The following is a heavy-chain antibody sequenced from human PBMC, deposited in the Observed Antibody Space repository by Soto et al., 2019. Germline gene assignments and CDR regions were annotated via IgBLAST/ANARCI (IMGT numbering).Heavy chain of an antibody. Sequence: EVQLVESGGGLVQPGRSLRLSCAASGFTFDDYAMHWVRQAPGKGLEWVSGISWNSGSIGYADSVKGRFTISRDNAKNSLYLQMNSLRAEDTALYYCAKGKLELKATNFDYWGQGTPVTVSS. CDR3: AKGKLELKATNFDY. CDR1: GFTFDDYA. V-gene: IGHV3-9*01. CDR2: ISWNSGSI. D-gene: IGHD1-7*01. J-gene: IGHJ4*02.